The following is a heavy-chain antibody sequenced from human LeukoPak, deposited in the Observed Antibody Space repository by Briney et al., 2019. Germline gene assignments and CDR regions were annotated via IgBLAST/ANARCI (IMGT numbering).Heavy chain of an antibody. J-gene: IGHJ4*02. D-gene: IGHD1-26*01. CDR2: ISWNSGSI. CDR1: GFTFDDYA. Sequence: GRSLRLSCAASGFTFDDYAMHWVRQAPGKGLEWVSGISWNSGSIGYVDSVKGRFTISRDNAKNSLYLQMNSLRAEDTAVYYCARDWAPKGAGSYFDYWGQGTLVTVSS. V-gene: IGHV3-9*01. CDR3: ARDWAPKGAGSYFDY.